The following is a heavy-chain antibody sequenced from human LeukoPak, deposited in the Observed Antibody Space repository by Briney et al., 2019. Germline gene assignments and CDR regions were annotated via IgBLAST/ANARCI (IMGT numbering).Heavy chain of an antibody. J-gene: IGHJ4*02. CDR2: ISSSSSYI. V-gene: IGHV3-21*01. Sequence: GGSLRLSCAASGLTFSSYSMNWVRQAPGKGLEWVSSISSSSSYIYYADSVKGRFTISRDNAKNSLYLQMNSLRAEETAVYYCARDNKDYDYVWGSYRATTKNDYWGQGTLVTVSS. CDR1: GLTFSSYS. D-gene: IGHD3-16*02. CDR3: ARDNKDYDYVWGSYRATTKNDY.